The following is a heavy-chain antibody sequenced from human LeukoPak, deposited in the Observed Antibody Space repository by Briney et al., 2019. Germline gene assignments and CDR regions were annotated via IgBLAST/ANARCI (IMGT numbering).Heavy chain of an antibody. Sequence: SETLSLTCTVSGYSISSGYYWGWIRQPPGKGLKWIGSIYHSGSTYYNPSLKSRVTISVDTSKNQFSLNLSSVTAPDTAVYYCARDPHRQYYDFWSGYHTGFDYWGQGTLVTVSS. J-gene: IGHJ4*02. D-gene: IGHD3-3*01. CDR1: GYSISSGYY. CDR2: IYHSGST. CDR3: ARDPHRQYYDFWSGYHTGFDY. V-gene: IGHV4-38-2*02.